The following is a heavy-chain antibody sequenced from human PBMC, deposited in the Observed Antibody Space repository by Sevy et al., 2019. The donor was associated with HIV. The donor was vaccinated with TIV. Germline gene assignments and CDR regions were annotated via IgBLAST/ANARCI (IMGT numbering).Heavy chain of an antibody. J-gene: IGHJ6*02. CDR3: ANSYFGSGTSYGMDL. CDR1: GFTFRNFW. V-gene: IGHV3-7*01. D-gene: IGHD3-10*01. Sequence: GGSLRLSCAVSGFTFRNFWMSWVRQAPGKGLEWVANIRQDGSEKYYVDSVRGRFTISRDNAKNSLFLQLNSLRADDKAIYYCANSYFGSGTSYGMDLWGRGTTVTVSS. CDR2: IRQDGSEK.